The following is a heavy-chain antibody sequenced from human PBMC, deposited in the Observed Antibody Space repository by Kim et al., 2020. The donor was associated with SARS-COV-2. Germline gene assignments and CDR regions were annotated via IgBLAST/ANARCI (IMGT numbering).Heavy chain of an antibody. CDR1: RFTFINAW. D-gene: IGHD1-1*01. J-gene: IGHJ4*02. CDR3: TTLQMATTIPDY. V-gene: IGHV3-15*01. CDR2: IKANADGGTT. Sequence: GGSLILSCAASRFTFINAWMSWVRQAPGKGLEWVGRIKANADGGTTDYADPVKGRFTISRDDSTNTLYLQMNGLKTEDSAVYYCTTLQMATTIPDYWGQG.